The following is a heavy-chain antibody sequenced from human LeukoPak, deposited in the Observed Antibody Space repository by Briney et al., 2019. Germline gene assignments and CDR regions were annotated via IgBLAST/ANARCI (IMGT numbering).Heavy chain of an antibody. D-gene: IGHD3-22*01. Sequence: LVKVSCKASGDTFNNNAINWVRQAPGQGLEWMGSIIPIFGTPNYAQKFEGRLTITADRSTTTAYMELSSLRAEDTAVYYCARDTNMILLDYWGQGTLITVSS. CDR2: IIPIFGTP. J-gene: IGHJ4*02. CDR3: ARDTNMILLDY. CDR1: GDTFNNNA. V-gene: IGHV1-69*06.